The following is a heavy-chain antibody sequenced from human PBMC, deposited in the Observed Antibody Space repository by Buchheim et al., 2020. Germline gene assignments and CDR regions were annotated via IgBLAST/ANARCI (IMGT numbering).Heavy chain of an antibody. Sequence: QVQLVESGGGVVQPGRSLRLSCAASGFTFSSYGMHWVRQAPGKGLEWVAVISYDGSNKYYADSVKGRFTISRDNSKNTLYLQMNSLSAEDTAVYYCAKGPPSLGYCSSTSCYTGDDYWGQGTL. V-gene: IGHV3-30*18. CDR2: ISYDGSNK. J-gene: IGHJ4*02. D-gene: IGHD2-2*02. CDR1: GFTFSSYG. CDR3: AKGPPSLGYCSSTSCYTGDDY.